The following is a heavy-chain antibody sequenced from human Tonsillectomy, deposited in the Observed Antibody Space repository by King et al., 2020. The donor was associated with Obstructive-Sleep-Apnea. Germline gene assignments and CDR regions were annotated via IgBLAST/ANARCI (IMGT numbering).Heavy chain of an antibody. CDR1: GGTFNIYS. J-gene: IGHJ6*02. D-gene: IGHD3-10*01. Sequence: QLVQSGAEVKKPGSSVKVSCKASGGTFNIYSISWVRQAPGQGLEWMGGIIPVLDIANSAQKFQGRVTITADKSTSTVYMELSSLVSEDTAVYYCSRGEGFGELSGYYYGMDVWGQGTTVTVSS. CDR2: IIPVLDIA. CDR3: SRGEGFGELSGYYYGMDV. V-gene: IGHV1-69*04.